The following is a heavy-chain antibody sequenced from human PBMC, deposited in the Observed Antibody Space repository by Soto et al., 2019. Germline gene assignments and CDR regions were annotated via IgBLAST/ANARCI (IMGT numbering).Heavy chain of an antibody. V-gene: IGHV4-59*01. D-gene: IGHD1-26*01. CDR1: GGSISSYY. J-gene: IGHJ6*02. CDR2: ISYIGST. CDR3: AREAWEIPGYYYYGMDV. Sequence: SETLSLTRTVCGGSISSYYWSWIRQPPGKGLEWIGYISYIGSTNYNPSLKSRVTISVDTSQNQFSLKLSSVTAADTAVYYCAREAWEIPGYYYYGMDVWGQGTTVTGS.